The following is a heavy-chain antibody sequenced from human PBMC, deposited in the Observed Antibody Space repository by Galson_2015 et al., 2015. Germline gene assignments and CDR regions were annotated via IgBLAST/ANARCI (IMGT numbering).Heavy chain of an antibody. V-gene: IGHV3-30*18. D-gene: IGHD6-13*01. CDR1: GFTFSSYG. Sequence: SLRLSCAASGFTFSSYGMHWVRQAPGKGLEWVAVISYDGSNKYYADSVKGRFTISRDNSKNTLYLQMNSLRAEDTAVYYCAKVHEGSSSSTNYYYYGMDVWGQGTTVTVSS. CDR2: ISYDGSNK. CDR3: AKVHEGSSSSTNYYYYGMDV. J-gene: IGHJ6*02.